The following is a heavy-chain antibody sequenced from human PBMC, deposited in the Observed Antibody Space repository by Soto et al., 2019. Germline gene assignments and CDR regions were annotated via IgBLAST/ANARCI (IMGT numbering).Heavy chain of an antibody. CDR1: GGSISSYY. J-gene: IGHJ4*02. Sequence: PSVTLSLTCTVAGGSISSYYWSWIRQPPGKGLEWIGYIYYSGSTYYNPSLKSRVTISVDTSKDQFSLKLSSVTAADTAVYYCARAQQRSSYYDFWSAQSLAFDYWGQGTLVTVSS. V-gene: IGHV4-59*06. D-gene: IGHD3-3*01. CDR2: IYYSGST. CDR3: ARAQQRSSYYDFWSAQSLAFDY.